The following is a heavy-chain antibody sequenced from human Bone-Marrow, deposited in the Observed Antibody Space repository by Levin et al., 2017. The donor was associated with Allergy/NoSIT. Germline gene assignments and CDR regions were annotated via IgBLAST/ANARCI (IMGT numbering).Heavy chain of an antibody. V-gene: IGHV3-9*01. J-gene: IGHJ4*02. CDR3: AKDGYSSSWYIDY. CDR1: GFKFNDYA. D-gene: IGHD6-13*01. Sequence: GGSLRLSCAASGFKFNDYAMHWVRQAPGKGLEWVSGITWNSDTRAYADSVRGRFTISRDNVKNSVYLQMNSLRGEDTALYYCAKDGYSSSWYIDYWGQGTLVTVSS. CDR2: ITWNSDTR.